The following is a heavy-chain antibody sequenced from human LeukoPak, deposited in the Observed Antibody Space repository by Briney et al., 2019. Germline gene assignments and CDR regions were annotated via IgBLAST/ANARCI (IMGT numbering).Heavy chain of an antibody. D-gene: IGHD3-10*01. CDR1: GFTFSSYA. V-gene: IGHV3-30-3*01. J-gene: IGHJ4*02. CDR3: ARDFYGSGSYSASVDY. CDR2: ISYDGSNK. Sequence: GRSLRLSCAASGFTFSSYAMHWVRQAPGKGLEWVAVISYDGSNKYYADSVKGRFTISRDNSKNTLYLQMNSLRAEDTAVYYCARDFYGSGSYSASVDYWGQGTLVTVSS.